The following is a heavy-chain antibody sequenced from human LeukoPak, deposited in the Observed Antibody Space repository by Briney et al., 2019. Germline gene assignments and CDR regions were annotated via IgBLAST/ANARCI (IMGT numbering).Heavy chain of an antibody. J-gene: IGHJ3*02. V-gene: IGHV3-43*02. CDR1: GFTFDDYA. CDR3: AKDLASVYDAFNI. Sequence: HPGGSLRLSCAASGFTFDDYAMNWVRQAPGKGLEWVSLISGDGGRTFYADSVKGRFTISRDNSKNSLYLEMNSMRTEDTALYYCAKDLASVYDAFNIWGQGTMVTVSS. CDR2: ISGDGGRT.